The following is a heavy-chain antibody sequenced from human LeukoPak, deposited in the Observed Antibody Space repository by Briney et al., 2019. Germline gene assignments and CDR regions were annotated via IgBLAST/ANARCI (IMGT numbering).Heavy chain of an antibody. Sequence: SETLSLTCTVSGGSISSGSYYWSWIRQPAGKGLEWIGRIYTSGSTNYNPSLKSRATISVDTSKNQFSLKLSSVTAADTAVYYCARDGPYSSSYYYYMDVWGKGTTVTVSS. CDR1: GGSISSGSYY. D-gene: IGHD6-13*01. V-gene: IGHV4-61*02. J-gene: IGHJ6*03. CDR3: ARDGPYSSSYYYYMDV. CDR2: IYTSGST.